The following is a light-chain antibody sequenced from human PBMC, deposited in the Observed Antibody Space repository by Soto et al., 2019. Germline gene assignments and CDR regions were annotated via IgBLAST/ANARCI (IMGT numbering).Light chain of an antibody. CDR2: WAS. Sequence: DIVMTQSPDSLAVSXGERXTINCXSSQXXXXXXNNKNYLAWYQQKPGQPPKLLIYWASTRESGVPDRFSGSGSGTDFTLTISSLQAEDVAVYYCQQYYTPSWAFGQGTKVEIK. V-gene: IGKV4-1*01. CDR1: QXXXXXXNNKNY. J-gene: IGKJ1*01. CDR3: QQYYTPSWA.